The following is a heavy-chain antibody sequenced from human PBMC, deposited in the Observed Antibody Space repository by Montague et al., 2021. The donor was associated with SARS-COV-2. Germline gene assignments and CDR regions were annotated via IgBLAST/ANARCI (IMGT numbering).Heavy chain of an antibody. J-gene: IGHJ4*02. Sequence: PALVKPTQTLTLTCSFSGFSLRTSGVGVGWIRQPPGKALEWLAVIYWDDDKRYSPSLKSRPTITKDTSKNQVVLTMTNMDPVDTATYYCVHSYADYLFDYGGRGTLVRVS. CDR3: VHSYADYLFDY. V-gene: IGHV2-5*02. CDR2: IYWDDDK. CDR1: GFSLRTSGVG. D-gene: IGHD4-17*01.